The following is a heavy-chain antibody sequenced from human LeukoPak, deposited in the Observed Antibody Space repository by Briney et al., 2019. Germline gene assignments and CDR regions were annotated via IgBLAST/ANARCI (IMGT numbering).Heavy chain of an antibody. Sequence: SETLSLTCTVSGGSISNYYWSWIRQSPGKGLEWVGCIHYSGSTSNNPSLKSRVTISVDTSKNQFSLKLRSVTAADTAVYYCARAAYCGGDCYYYFDYWGQGTLITVSS. CDR2: IHYSGST. V-gene: IGHV4-59*01. D-gene: IGHD2-21*02. J-gene: IGHJ4*02. CDR3: ARAAYCGGDCYYYFDY. CDR1: GGSISNYY.